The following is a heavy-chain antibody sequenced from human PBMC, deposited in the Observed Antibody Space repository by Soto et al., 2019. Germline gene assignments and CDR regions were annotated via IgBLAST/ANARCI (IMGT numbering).Heavy chain of an antibody. CDR3: AREDIDYYGMDV. CDR2: ISYDGSNK. D-gene: IGHD2-15*01. Sequence: QVQLVESGGGVVQPGRSLRLSCAASGFTFSSYAMHWVRQAPGKGLEWVAVISYDGSNKDYADSVKGRFTISRDNSKNTLYLQMNSRRAEDTAVYYCAREDIDYYGMDVWGQGTTFTVSS. J-gene: IGHJ6*02. V-gene: IGHV3-30-3*01. CDR1: GFTFSSYA.